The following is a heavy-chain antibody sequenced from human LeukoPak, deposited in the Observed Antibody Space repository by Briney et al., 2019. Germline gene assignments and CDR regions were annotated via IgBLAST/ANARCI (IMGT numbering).Heavy chain of an antibody. CDR2: INHSGST. Sequence: SETLSLTCAVYGGSFSGYYWGWIRQPPGKGLEWIGEINHSGSTNYNPSLKSRVTISVDTSKNQFSLKLSSVTAADTAVYYCASRVKSDSYGYWFDPWGQGTLVTVSS. J-gene: IGHJ5*02. CDR3: ASRVKSDSYGYWFDP. D-gene: IGHD5-18*01. CDR1: GGSFSGYY. V-gene: IGHV4-34*01.